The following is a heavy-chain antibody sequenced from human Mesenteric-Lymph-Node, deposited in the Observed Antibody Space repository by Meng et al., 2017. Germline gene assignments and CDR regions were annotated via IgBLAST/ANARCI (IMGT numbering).Heavy chain of an antibody. CDR2: IIPIFGTA. V-gene: IGHV1-69*05. D-gene: IGHD3-22*01. J-gene: IGHJ6*02. CDR3: ARDQYYYDSSGYYPLQYYYYYGMDV. Sequence: SVKVSCKASGGTFSSYAISWVRQAPGQGLEWMGGIIPIFGTANYAQKFQGRVTITTDESTSTAYMELSSLRSEDTAVYYCARDQYYYDSSGYYPLQYYYYYGMDVWGQGTTVTVSS. CDR1: GGTFSSYA.